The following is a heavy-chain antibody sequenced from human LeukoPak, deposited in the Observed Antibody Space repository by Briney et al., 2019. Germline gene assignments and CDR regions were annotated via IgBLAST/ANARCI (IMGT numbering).Heavy chain of an antibody. CDR2: IYYTGST. CDR3: AREEKVGYCSSTSCYVYRWWFDP. CDR1: GGSFSGYY. J-gene: IGHJ5*02. Sequence: SETLSLTCAVYGGSFSGYYWSWIRQPPGKGLEWIGYIYYTGSTNYNPSLKSRVTISADTSKNQFSLKLSSVTAADTAVYYCAREEKVGYCSSTSCYVYRWWFDPWGQGTLVTVSS. V-gene: IGHV4-59*12. D-gene: IGHD2-2*01.